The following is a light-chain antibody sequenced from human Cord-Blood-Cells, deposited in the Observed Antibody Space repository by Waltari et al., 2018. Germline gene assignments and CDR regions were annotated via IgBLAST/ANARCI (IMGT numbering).Light chain of an antibody. J-gene: IGKJ1*01. CDR2: GAS. V-gene: IGKV3-20*01. Sequence: EIVLTQSPGPLSLSPGERATLSCRASQSVSSSYLAWYQQKPGRAPRLLIYGASSRATGIPDRFSGSGSGTDFTLTISRLEPEDFAVYYCQQYGSSRTFGQGTKVEIK. CDR1: QSVSSSY. CDR3: QQYGSSRT.